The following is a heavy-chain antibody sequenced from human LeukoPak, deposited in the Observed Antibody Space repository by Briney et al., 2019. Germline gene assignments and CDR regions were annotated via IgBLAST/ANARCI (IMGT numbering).Heavy chain of an antibody. CDR2: ISGSGSGGST. CDR1: GFTFSSSA. V-gene: IGHV3-23*01. D-gene: IGHD6-19*01. Sequence: GGSLRLSCAASGFTFSSSAMSLVRQAPGKGLEWVSSISGSGSGGSTYYADSVKGRFTISRDNSKNTLYLQMDTLRAEDTAVYYCARVGKNGWDSDHWGQGTLVTVSS. J-gene: IGHJ4*02. CDR3: ARVGKNGWDSDH.